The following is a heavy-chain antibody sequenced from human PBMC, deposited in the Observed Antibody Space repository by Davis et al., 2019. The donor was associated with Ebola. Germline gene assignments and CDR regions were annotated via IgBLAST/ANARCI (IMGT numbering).Heavy chain of an antibody. V-gene: IGHV4-39*07. CDR2: INHSGST. J-gene: IGHJ4*02. CDR1: GGSVSSGSYY. CDR3: ARAVGYSSGGSCYFDY. Sequence: PSETLSLTCTASGGSVSSGSYYWSWIRQPPGKGLEWIGEINHSGSTNYNPSLKSRVTISVDTSKNQFSLKLSSVTAADTAVYYCARAVGYSSGGSCYFDYWGQGTLVTVSS. D-gene: IGHD2-15*01.